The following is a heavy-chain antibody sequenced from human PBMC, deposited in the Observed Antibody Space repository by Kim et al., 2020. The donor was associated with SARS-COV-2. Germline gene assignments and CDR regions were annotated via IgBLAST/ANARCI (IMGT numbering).Heavy chain of an antibody. CDR2: IYYSGST. CDR1: GGSISSSSYY. Sequence: SETLSLTCTVSGGSISSSSYYWGWIRQPPGKGLEWIGSIYYSGSTYYNPSLKSRVTISVDTSKNQFSLKLSSVTAADTAVYYCARQTRTYYYGSGSYHYWGQGTLVTVSS. J-gene: IGHJ4*02. V-gene: IGHV4-39*07. D-gene: IGHD3-10*01. CDR3: ARQTRTYYYGSGSYHY.